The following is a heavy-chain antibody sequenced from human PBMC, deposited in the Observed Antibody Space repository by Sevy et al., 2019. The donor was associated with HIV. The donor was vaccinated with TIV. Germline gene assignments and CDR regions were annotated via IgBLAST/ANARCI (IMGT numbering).Heavy chain of an antibody. J-gene: IGHJ4*02. V-gene: IGHV3-53*01. D-gene: IGHD3-22*01. CDR3: ARSNYYDSSGYKYYFDY. CDR1: GFSVSSNY. Sequence: GGSLRLSCEASGFSVSSNYMAWVRQAPGKGLEWVSVIYSGKSTDYRDSVNGRFTISRDSSKNTLYLQMDSLRAEDTAVYYCARSNYYDSSGYKYYFDYWGQGTLVTVSS. CDR2: IYSGKST.